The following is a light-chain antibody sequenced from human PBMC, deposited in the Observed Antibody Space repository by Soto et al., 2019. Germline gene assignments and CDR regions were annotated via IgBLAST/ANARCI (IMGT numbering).Light chain of an antibody. Sequence: EIVLTQSPGTLSLSPGERATLSCRASQSVSSSYLAWYQQKLGQAPRLLIYGASSRATGIPDRFSVSESGTDSTLTISSLEPDDFAVYYSQQDGSSPPYTFGQGTKLEIK. J-gene: IGKJ2*01. CDR2: GAS. CDR3: QQDGSSPPYT. V-gene: IGKV3-20*01. CDR1: QSVSSSY.